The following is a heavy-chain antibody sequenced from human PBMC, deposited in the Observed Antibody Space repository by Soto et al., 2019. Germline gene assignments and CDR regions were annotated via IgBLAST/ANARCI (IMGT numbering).Heavy chain of an antibody. CDR1: GGSISSSSYY. CDR3: ARLGYCSGGSCLLYYFDY. J-gene: IGHJ4*02. V-gene: IGHV4-39*01. CDR2: IYYSGST. D-gene: IGHD2-15*01. Sequence: SETLSLTCTVSGGSISSSSYYWGWIRQPPGKGLEWIGSIYYSGSTYYNPSLKSRVTISVDTSKNQFSLKLSSVTAADTAVYYCARLGYCSGGSCLLYYFDYWGQGTLVTVSS.